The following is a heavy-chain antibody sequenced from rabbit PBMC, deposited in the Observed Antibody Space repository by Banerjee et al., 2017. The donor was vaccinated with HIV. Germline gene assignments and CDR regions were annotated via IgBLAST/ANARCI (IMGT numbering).Heavy chain of an antibody. CDR1: GFDFSSYY. Sequence: QEQLKETGGGLVQPGGSLTLSCKASGFDFSSYYMCWVRQAPGKGLELIACIYTDSGSTYYASWAKGRFTISKTSSTTVALQMTSLTAADTATYFCARDLPISAGYSFDLWGPGTLVTVS. CDR2: IYTDSGST. D-gene: IGHD1-1*01. CDR3: ARDLPISAGYSFDL. V-gene: IGHV1S45*01. J-gene: IGHJ4*01.